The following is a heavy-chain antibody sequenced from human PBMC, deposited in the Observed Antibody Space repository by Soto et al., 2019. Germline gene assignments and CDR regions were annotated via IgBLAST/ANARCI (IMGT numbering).Heavy chain of an antibody. V-gene: IGHV3-30-3*01. J-gene: IGHJ6*02. D-gene: IGHD1-26*01. Sequence: GGSLRLSCAASGFTFSSYAMHWVRQAPGKGLEWVAVISYDGSNKYYADSVKGRFTISRDNSKNTLYLQMNSLRAEDTAVYYCARDSGSYYVDYYYGMDGWGQGTTVTVSS. CDR1: GFTFSSYA. CDR3: ARDSGSYYVDYYYGMDG. CDR2: ISYDGSNK.